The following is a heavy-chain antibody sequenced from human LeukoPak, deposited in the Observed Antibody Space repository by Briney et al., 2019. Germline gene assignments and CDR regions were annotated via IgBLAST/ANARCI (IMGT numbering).Heavy chain of an antibody. V-gene: IGHV4-61*02. Sequence: SETLSLTCTVSGGSISSGSYYWSWIRQPAGKGLEWIGRIFLSGSTNYNPSLKSRVTMSIATSKNQFSLSLRSVTAADTAVYYCARENYYDTSDWGQGTLVTVSS. CDR3: ARENYYDTSD. J-gene: IGHJ4*02. CDR1: GGSISSGSYY. D-gene: IGHD3-22*01. CDR2: IFLSGST.